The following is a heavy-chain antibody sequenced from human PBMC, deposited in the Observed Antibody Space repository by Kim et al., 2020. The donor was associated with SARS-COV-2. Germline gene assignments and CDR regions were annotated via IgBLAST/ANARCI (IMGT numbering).Heavy chain of an antibody. CDR3: ARSGGVHSQFDY. J-gene: IGHJ4*02. Sequence: SVKVSCKASGYTFTYRYLHWVRQAPGQALEWMGWITPFNGNTNYAQKFQDRVTITRDRSMSTAYMELSSLRSEDTAMYYCARSGGVHSQFDYWGQGTLVTVSS. D-gene: IGHD3-16*01. CDR2: ITPFNGNT. CDR1: GYTFTYRY. V-gene: IGHV1-45*02.